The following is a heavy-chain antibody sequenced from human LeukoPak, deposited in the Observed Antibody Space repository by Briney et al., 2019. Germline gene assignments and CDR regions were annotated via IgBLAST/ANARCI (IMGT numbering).Heavy chain of an antibody. J-gene: IGHJ4*02. D-gene: IGHD3-10*01. CDR2: INSSGGST. Sequence: ASVKVSCKASGYTSTSYYMHWVRQAPGQGLEWMGIINSSGGSTSYAQKFQGRVTMTRDTSTSTVYMELSSLRSEDTAVYYCARGRITMVRGVIDYFDYWGQGTLVTVSS. CDR1: GYTSTSYY. CDR3: ARGRITMVRGVIDYFDY. V-gene: IGHV1-46*01.